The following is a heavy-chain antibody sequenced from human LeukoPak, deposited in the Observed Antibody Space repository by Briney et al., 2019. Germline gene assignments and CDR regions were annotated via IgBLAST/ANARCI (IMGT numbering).Heavy chain of an antibody. CDR2: IKQDGSEK. D-gene: IGHD3-16*02. V-gene: IGHV3-7*01. J-gene: IGHJ4*02. CDR1: GFTFSSYW. Sequence: PGGSLRLSCAASGFTFSSYWMSWVRQAPGKGLEWVANIKQDGSEKYYVDSVKGRFTLSRDNAKNSLYLQMNSLRAEDTAVYYCARVSPSYDYVWGSYRYNPNFDYWGQGTLVTVSS. CDR3: ARVSPSYDYVWGSYRYNPNFDY.